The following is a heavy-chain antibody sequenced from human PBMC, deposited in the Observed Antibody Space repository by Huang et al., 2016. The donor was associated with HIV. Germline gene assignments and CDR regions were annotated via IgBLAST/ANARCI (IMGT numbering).Heavy chain of an antibody. V-gene: IGHV1-69*13. CDR3: ARARGYHDSSVSYYFDY. D-gene: IGHD3-22*01. Sequence: QVQLVQSGAEVKKPGSSVKVSCKASGGTFSSYAISWVRQAPGQGLEWMGGIIPIVGTANYAQKCQGRVTITADESTSTAYMELSSLRSEDTAVYYCARARGYHDSSVSYYFDYWGQGTLVTVSS. J-gene: IGHJ4*02. CDR2: IIPIVGTA. CDR1: GGTFSSYA.